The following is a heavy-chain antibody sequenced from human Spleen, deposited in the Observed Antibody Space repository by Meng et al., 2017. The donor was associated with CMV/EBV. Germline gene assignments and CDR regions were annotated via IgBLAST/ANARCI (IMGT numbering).Heavy chain of an antibody. D-gene: IGHD1-26*01. J-gene: IGHJ4*02. Sequence: SETLSLTCTVSGYSISSGYYWGWIRQPPGKGLEWIGNMYHSGSTHYNPSLKSRVTISVDTSKNQFSLKLSSVTAADTAVYYCAREGDGPVGTTNLQKDYCFDYWGQGTLVTVSS. CDR3: AREGDGPVGTTNLQKDYCFDY. V-gene: IGHV4-38-2*02. CDR1: GYSISSGYY. CDR2: MYHSGST.